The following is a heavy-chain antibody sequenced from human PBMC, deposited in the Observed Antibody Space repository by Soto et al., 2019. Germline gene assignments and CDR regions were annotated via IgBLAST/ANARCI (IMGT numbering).Heavy chain of an antibody. CDR1: KFTFTNYW. CDR2: INSDGTRT. Sequence: GGSLRLSCSASKFTFTNYWMHWVRQAPGKGLMWVSRINSDGTRTAYADSVKGRFTISRDNTKDTVFLYMDDVRAEDTAVYYCARVATGSYDWFDPWGQGTLATVSS. D-gene: IGHD1-26*01. V-gene: IGHV3-74*01. CDR3: ARVATGSYDWFDP. J-gene: IGHJ5*02.